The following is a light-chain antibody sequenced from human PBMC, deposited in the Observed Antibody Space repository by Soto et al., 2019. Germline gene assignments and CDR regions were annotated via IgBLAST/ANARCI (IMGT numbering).Light chain of an antibody. CDR3: SSYTSSSTLGV. CDR1: SSDVGGYNY. J-gene: IGLJ3*02. Sequence: QSALTQPASVSGSPGQSITISCTGTSSDVGGYNYVSWYQHHPGKAPQLMIYEVSNRPSGVSNRFSGSKSGNTAYLTISGLQAEDEADYYCSSYTSSSTLGVFGGGTKLTVL. CDR2: EVS. V-gene: IGLV2-14*01.